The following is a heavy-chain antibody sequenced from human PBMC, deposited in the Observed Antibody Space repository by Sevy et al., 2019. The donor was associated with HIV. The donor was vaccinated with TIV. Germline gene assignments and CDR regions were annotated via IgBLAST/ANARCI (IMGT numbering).Heavy chain of an antibody. Sequence: GGSLRLSCAASGFTFSSYWMSWVRQAPGKGLEWLATINLDGSETFYVDSVKGRFTISRDNSKNMVYLQMNNLRVEDTAIYYCAKGFGSGTGGWYFDHWGQGTLVTVSS. CDR3: AKGFGSGTGGWYFDH. D-gene: IGHD3-10*01. V-gene: IGHV3-7*03. CDR1: GFTFSSYW. CDR2: INLDGSET. J-gene: IGHJ4*02.